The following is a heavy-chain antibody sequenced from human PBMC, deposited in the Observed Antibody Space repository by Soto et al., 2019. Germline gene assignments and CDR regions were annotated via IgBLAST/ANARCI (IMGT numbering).Heavy chain of an antibody. J-gene: IGHJ4*02. D-gene: IGHD3-10*01. CDR1: GFTFSSYA. CDR2: ISGSGGST. Sequence: GGSLRLSCAASGFTFSSYAMSWVRQAPGKGLEWVSAISGSGGSTYYADSVKGRFTISRDNSKNTLYLQMNSLRAEDTAVYYCAKDGLIGELLLRGSPEEEGIYYFDYWGQGTLVTVSS. CDR3: AKDGLIGELLLRGSPEEEGIYYFDY. V-gene: IGHV3-23*01.